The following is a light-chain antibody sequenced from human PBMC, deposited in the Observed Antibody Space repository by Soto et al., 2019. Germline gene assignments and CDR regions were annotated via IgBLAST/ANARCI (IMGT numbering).Light chain of an antibody. CDR2: AVT. Sequence: QSALTQPASISGSPGQSITISCIVTSSDFGDYNYVSWYQQHPDQAPKLMIYAVTHRPSGVSNRFSGSKSGNTASLTISGLQAEDEADYYCSSYSSTITVFGGGTKLTVL. CDR1: SSDFGDYNY. CDR3: SSYSSTITV. V-gene: IGLV2-14*01. J-gene: IGLJ3*02.